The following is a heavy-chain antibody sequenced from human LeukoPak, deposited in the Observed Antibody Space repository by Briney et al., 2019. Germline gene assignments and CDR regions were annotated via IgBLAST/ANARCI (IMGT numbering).Heavy chain of an antibody. CDR1: GFTFSNYA. CDR3: AKRAPAAAGTRFDY. J-gene: IGHJ4*02. Sequence: PGGSLRLSCAASGFTFSNYAMSWVRQAPGKGLEWVSAISGGGGSTYYADSVKGRFTISRDNSKNTLYLEMNSRRAEDTAIYYCAKRAPAAAGTRFDYWGQGTLVTVSS. D-gene: IGHD6-13*01. V-gene: IGHV3-23*01. CDR2: ISGGGGST.